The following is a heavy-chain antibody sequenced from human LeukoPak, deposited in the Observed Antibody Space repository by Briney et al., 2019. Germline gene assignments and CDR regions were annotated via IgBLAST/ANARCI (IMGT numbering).Heavy chain of an antibody. CDR2: IYYSGST. Sequence: SETLSLTCTVSGGSISSYYWSWIRQPPGKGLEWIGYIYYSGSTNYNPSLKSRVTISVDTSKNQFSLKLSSVTAADTAVYYCARQGPTYYYDSSGYPGGAFDIWGQGTMVTVSS. J-gene: IGHJ3*02. CDR3: ARQGPTYYYDSSGYPGGAFDI. CDR1: GGSISSYY. D-gene: IGHD3-22*01. V-gene: IGHV4-59*08.